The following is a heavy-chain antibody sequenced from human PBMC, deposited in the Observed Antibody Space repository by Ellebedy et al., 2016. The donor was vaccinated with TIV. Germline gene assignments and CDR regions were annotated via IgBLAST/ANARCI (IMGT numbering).Heavy chain of an antibody. V-gene: IGHV3-7*03. CDR3: ARGPSTSAYLDS. CDR2: IKQDGSEK. Sequence: GGSLRLSCAASGFTFSSYAMHWVRQAPGKGLEWVANIKQDGSEKYYVDSVKGRFTISRDNAKNSLYLQMNSLRAEDTAVYYCARGPSTSAYLDSWGQGALVIVSS. CDR1: GFTFSSYA. J-gene: IGHJ4*02.